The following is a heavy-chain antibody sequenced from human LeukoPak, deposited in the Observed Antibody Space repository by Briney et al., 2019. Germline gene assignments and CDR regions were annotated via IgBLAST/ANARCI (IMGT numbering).Heavy chain of an antibody. V-gene: IGHV4-34*01. J-gene: IGHJ4*02. CDR3: ARIRGYTYGYSDY. Sequence: SETLSLTCAVYGGSFSGYYWSWIRQPPGKGLEWIGEINHSGSTNYNPSLKSRVTISVDTPKNQFSLKLSPVTAADTAVYYCARIRGYTYGYSDYWGQGTLVTVSS. D-gene: IGHD5-18*01. CDR2: INHSGST. CDR1: GGSFSGYY.